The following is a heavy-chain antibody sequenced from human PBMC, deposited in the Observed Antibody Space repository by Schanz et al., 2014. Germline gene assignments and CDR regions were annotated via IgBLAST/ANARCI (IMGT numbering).Heavy chain of an antibody. CDR3: AKDLPSDYYIAY. CDR1: GITFSDYA. D-gene: IGHD3-22*01. Sequence: VQLVESGGGLVQPGGSLRLSCAASGITFSDYAMSWVRQAPGQGLEKVAVTSTDGTKTYYAASVRGRFTISRDNSKNTVYLQMNSLRAEDTAVYYCAKDLPSDYYIAYWGQGTLVTVSS. J-gene: IGHJ4*02. CDR2: TSTDGTKT. V-gene: IGHV3-30*04.